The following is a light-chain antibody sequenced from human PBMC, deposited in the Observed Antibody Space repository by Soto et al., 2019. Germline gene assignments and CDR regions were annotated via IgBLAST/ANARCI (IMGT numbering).Light chain of an antibody. Sequence: DIQMTQSPSTLSASVGDRVTITCRASQSFSSWLAWYQQKPGKAPKLLIYKSSSLESGVPSRCSGSGSATEFTLTIRSLQPDDFATYYCQQEWTFGQGTKVDIK. J-gene: IGKJ1*01. CDR2: KSS. CDR1: QSFSSW. V-gene: IGKV1-5*03. CDR3: QQEWT.